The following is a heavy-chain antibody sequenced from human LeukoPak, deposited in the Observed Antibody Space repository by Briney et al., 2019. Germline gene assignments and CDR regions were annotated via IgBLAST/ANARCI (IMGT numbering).Heavy chain of an antibody. J-gene: IGHJ4*02. CDR2: IYYSGST. CDR3: ARDHRGYDFWSGYYKDDYFDY. CDR1: GGSISSSSYY. V-gene: IGHV4-39*07. D-gene: IGHD3-3*01. Sequence: SETLSLTCTVSGGSISSSSYYWGWIHQPPGKGLEWIGSIYYSGSTYYNPSLKSRVTISVDTSKNQFSLKLSSVTAADTAVYYCARDHRGYDFWSGYYKDDYFDYWGQGTLVTVSS.